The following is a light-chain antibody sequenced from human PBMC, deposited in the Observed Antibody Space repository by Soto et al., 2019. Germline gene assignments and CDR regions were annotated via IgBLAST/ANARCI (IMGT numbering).Light chain of an antibody. V-gene: IGKV1-39*01. CDR1: QSISNY. CDR3: QQSYITPWT. J-gene: IGKJ1*01. CDR2: AAS. Sequence: DIQMTQSPSSLSTSVGDRVTITCRTSQSISNYLNWYQQKPGKVPKLLIYAASRLQSGVPSRFSASGSGTDFTLTISSLQHEDFATYYCQQSYITPWTFGQGTKVEIK.